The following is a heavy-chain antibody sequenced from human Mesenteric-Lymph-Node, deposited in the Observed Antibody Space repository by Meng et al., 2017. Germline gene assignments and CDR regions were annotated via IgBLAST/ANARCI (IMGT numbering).Heavy chain of an antibody. CDR1: GFTFGDYA. D-gene: IGHD7-27*01. V-gene: IGHV3-49*03. Sequence: GGSLRLSCAASGFTFGDYAVSWFRQASGKGLEWVGFIRSKAYGGTADYAAFVKGRFTISRDDSKTVAYLQMTSLETEDTAFYFCTRDSGYGLNWGAVPDSWGQGTLVTVSS. J-gene: IGHJ4*02. CDR3: TRDSGYGLNWGAVPDS. CDR2: IRSKAYGGTA.